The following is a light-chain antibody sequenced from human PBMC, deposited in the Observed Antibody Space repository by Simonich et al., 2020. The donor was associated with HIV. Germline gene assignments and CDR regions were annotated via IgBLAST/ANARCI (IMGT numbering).Light chain of an antibody. CDR2: AAS. CDR1: QSVSSN. Sequence: EIVMTQSPATLSVSPGERATLSCRASQSVSSNLAWYQQRPGQAPSLLIYAASTRATGIPARFSGSGSETEFTLTISSLQSEDVAVYYCQQYNNWPPLTFGGGTKVEIK. CDR3: QQYNNWPPLT. V-gene: IGKV3-15*01. J-gene: IGKJ4*01.